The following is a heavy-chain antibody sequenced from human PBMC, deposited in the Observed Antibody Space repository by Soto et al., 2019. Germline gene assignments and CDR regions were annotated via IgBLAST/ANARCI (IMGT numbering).Heavy chain of an antibody. J-gene: IGHJ4*02. CDR1: GYTFTSYG. CDR3: GRDDKSYCGGDCPFDY. CDR2: ISGYNGNT. Sequence: ASLKVSCKASGYTFTSYGMSWVRQAPGQGLEWMGWISGYNGNTNYEQKFWGRVTMTTDTSTSTAYMELRSLRSDDTAVYYCGRDDKSYCGGDCPFDYWGQGTQVTVSS. V-gene: IGHV1-18*01. D-gene: IGHD2-21*02.